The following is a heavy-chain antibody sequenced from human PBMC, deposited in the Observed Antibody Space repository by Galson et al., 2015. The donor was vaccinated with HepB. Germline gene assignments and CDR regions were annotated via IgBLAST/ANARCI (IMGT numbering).Heavy chain of an antibody. V-gene: IGHV6-1*01. CDR1: GDSVSNNNAA. J-gene: IGHJ6*02. CDR2: TYYRARWYN. CDR3: ARVFGTIYYYGLDV. Sequence: CAISGDSVSNNNAAWNWIRKSPSRGLEWLGRTYYRARWYNDYAESLRSRISIYPDTSKNQFSLRLKSVTPEDTAVYYCARVFGTIYYYGLDVWGQGTTVTVSS. D-gene: IGHD2-2*01.